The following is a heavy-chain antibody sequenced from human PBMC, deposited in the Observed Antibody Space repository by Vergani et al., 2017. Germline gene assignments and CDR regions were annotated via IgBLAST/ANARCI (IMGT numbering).Heavy chain of an antibody. V-gene: IGHV3-74*03. CDR2: IKSDGSIT. Sequence: DVHLAESGGGFFQPGGSLRLSCSASGFSFNSYWMHWVRQVPGKGLLWVSRIKSDGSITAYADSVKGRFTISRDNAQNTLYLQMNSLRAEDTAVYYCARRPVAGNFDYWGQGTLVTVSS. CDR3: ARRPVAGNFDY. J-gene: IGHJ4*02. D-gene: IGHD6-19*01. CDR1: GFSFNSYW.